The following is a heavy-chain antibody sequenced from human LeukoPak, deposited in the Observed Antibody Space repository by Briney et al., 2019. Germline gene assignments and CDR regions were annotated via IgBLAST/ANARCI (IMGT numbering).Heavy chain of an antibody. D-gene: IGHD3-10*02. V-gene: IGHV3-7*03. Sequence: GGSLRLSCAASGFTFSNYWMSWVRQAPGKGPEWMGNIKEDGSETYYVDSVKGRFTISRDNAQNSLYLHMHSLRVEDTAVYYCARDPYVSNFAYWGQGTLVTVSS. CDR1: GFTFSNYW. J-gene: IGHJ4*02. CDR2: IKEDGSET. CDR3: ARDPYVSNFAY.